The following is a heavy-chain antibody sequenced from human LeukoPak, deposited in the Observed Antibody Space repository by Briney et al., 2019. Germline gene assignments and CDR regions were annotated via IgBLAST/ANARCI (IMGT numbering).Heavy chain of an antibody. CDR3: TRGRAYNYGYFDY. CDR1: GFTFSSDW. D-gene: IGHD5-18*01. CDR2: ISSDGSST. Sequence: PGGSLRLSCAASGFTFSSDWMHWVRQAPGKGLVWVSRISSDGSSTSYADSVKGRFTISRDNTKNTLYLQMNSLRDEDTAVYYCTRGRAYNYGYFDYWGLGTLVTDSS. J-gene: IGHJ4*02. V-gene: IGHV3-74*01.